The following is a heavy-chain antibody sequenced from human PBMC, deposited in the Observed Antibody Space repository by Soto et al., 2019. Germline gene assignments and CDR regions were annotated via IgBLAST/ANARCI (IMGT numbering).Heavy chain of an antibody. D-gene: IGHD3-22*01. CDR1: GGSVSSGSYY. Sequence: SETLSLTCTVSGGSVSSGSYYWSWIRQPPGKGLEWIGYIYYSGSTNYNPSLKSRVTISVDTSKNQFSLKLSSVTAADTAVYYCARASYDSSGYYLVFDYWGQGTLVTVSS. CDR3: ARASYDSSGYYLVFDY. V-gene: IGHV4-61*01. CDR2: IYYSGST. J-gene: IGHJ4*02.